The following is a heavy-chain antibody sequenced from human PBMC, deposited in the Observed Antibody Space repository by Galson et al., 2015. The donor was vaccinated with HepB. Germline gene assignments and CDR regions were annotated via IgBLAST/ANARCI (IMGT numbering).Heavy chain of an antibody. CDR3: AKDSGDGPPASSDY. Sequence: SLRLSCAASGFTFSSYGMHWVRQAPGKGLEWVAVISYDGSNKYYADSVKGRFTISRDNSKNTLYLQMNSLRAEDTAVYYCAKDSGDGPPASSDYWGQGTLVTVSS. D-gene: IGHD3-10*01. CDR2: ISYDGSNK. V-gene: IGHV3-30*18. J-gene: IGHJ4*02. CDR1: GFTFSSYG.